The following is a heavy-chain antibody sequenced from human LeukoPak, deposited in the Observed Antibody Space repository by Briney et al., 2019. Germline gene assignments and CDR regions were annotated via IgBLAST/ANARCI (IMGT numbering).Heavy chain of an antibody. CDR1: GFTFSRSW. Sequence: GGSLRLSCAASGFTFSRSWMSWVRQAPGKGLEWVANIKQDGSEKYYLDSVKGRFTISRDNAKNSLYLQMNSLRAEDTAVFYCARGGSNFDYWGQGTLVTVS. V-gene: IGHV3-7*01. CDR3: ARGGSNFDY. CDR2: IKQDGSEK. D-gene: IGHD3-10*01. J-gene: IGHJ4*02.